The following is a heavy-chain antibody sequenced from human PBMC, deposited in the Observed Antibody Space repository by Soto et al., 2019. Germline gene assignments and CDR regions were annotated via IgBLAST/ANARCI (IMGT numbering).Heavy chain of an antibody. CDR1: GFTFSSYA. CDR2: ISSGAGT. Sequence: GGSLRLSCAASGFTFSSYAMSWVRQVPGKGLEWVSAISSGAGTYYLDSVKGRLTISRDNSKNTLYLQMNSLRAEDTAVYYCAKDNLEMGYYYGSGDYWGQGTLVTVSS. CDR3: AKDNLEMGYYYGSGDY. V-gene: IGHV3-23*01. D-gene: IGHD3-10*01. J-gene: IGHJ4*02.